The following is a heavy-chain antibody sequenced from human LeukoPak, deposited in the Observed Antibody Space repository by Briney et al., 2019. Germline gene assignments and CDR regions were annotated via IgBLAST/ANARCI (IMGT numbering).Heavy chain of an antibody. D-gene: IGHD3-22*01. CDR1: GFTFSSYG. J-gene: IGHJ4*02. CDR2: IWYDGSNK. Sequence: GGSLRLSCAASGFTFSSYGMHWVRQAPGKGLEWVAVIWYDGSNKYYAGSVKGRFTISRDNSKNTLYLQMNSLRAEDTAVYYCAREYYYDSSGVFDYWGQGTLVTVSS. CDR3: AREYYYDSSGVFDY. V-gene: IGHV3-33*01.